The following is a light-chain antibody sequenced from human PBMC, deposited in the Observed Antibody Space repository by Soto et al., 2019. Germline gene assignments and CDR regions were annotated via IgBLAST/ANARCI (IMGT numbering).Light chain of an antibody. Sequence: DIQMNQSPSTLSAAGGDRVTITCRASQSISNWLAWYQQKVGKAPKLLIYKASNLQSGVPSRLSGTGSGTEFTLTISGLQPDDFATYYCQQYNSHSKTVGQGTKVDIK. V-gene: IGKV1-5*03. CDR1: QSISNW. J-gene: IGKJ1*01. CDR3: QQYNSHSKT. CDR2: KAS.